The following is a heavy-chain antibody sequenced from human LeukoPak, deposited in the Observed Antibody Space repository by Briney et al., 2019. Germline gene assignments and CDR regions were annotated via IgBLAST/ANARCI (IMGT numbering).Heavy chain of an antibody. D-gene: IGHD4-17*01. CDR1: GYSFTSYW. CDR3: ARFSFPPLYYGDSGY. J-gene: IGHJ4*02. Sequence: GESLKISCKGSGYSFTSYWIGWVRQMPGKGLEWMGIIYPGDSDTRYSPSFQGQVTISADKSISTAYLQWSSLKASDTAMYYCARFSFPPLYYGDSGYWGQGTLVTVSS. CDR2: IYPGDSDT. V-gene: IGHV5-51*01.